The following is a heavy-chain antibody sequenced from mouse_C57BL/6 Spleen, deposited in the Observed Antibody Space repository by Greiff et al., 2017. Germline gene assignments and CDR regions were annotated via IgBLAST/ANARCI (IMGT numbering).Heavy chain of an antibody. Sequence: EVKLQESGGGLVKPGGSLKLSCEASGFTFSDYGMHWVRQAPEKGLEWVAYISSGSSTIYYADTVKGRFTISRDNAKNTLFLQMTSLRSDDTAMYYCARHRFAYWGQGTLVTVSA. CDR1: GFTFSDYG. V-gene: IGHV5-17*01. CDR2: ISSGSSTI. J-gene: IGHJ3*01. CDR3: ARHRFAY.